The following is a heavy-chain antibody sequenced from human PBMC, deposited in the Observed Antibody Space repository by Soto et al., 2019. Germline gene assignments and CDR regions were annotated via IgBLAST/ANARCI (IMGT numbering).Heavy chain of an antibody. V-gene: IGHV3-74*01. CDR2: INSDGSST. D-gene: IGHD3-10*01. Sequence: EVQLVESGGDLVQPGGSLRLSCAASGFTFSSYWMNWVRQAPGKGLVWVSRINSDGSSTSYADSVKGRFTISRDNAKNTLYLQMNSLRAEDTAVYYCARGGVRRASCCVDYYYMDVWGKGTTVTVSS. J-gene: IGHJ6*03. CDR3: ARGGVRRASCCVDYYYMDV. CDR1: GFTFSSYW.